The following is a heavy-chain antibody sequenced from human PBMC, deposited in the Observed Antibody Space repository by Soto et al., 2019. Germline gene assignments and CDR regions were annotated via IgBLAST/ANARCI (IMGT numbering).Heavy chain of an antibody. D-gene: IGHD4-17*01. CDR1: GFTFSSYA. CDR3: AKAHPLTTVTKCFDY. CDR2: ISGSGGST. J-gene: IGHJ4*02. Sequence: TGGSLRLPCAASGFTFSSYAMSWVRQAPGKGLEWVSAISGSGGSTYYADSVKGRFTISRDNSKNTLYLQMNSLRAEDTAVYYCAKAHPLTTVTKCFDYWGQGTLVTVSS. V-gene: IGHV3-23*01.